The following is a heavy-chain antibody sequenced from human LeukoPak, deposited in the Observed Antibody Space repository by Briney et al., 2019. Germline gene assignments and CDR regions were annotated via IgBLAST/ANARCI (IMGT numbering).Heavy chain of an antibody. Sequence: GASVKVPCKASGYSFTTNDINWVRQATGQGLEWLGWINPNSGNAGYAQKFRGRVSMTRDTSISTVYLELSSLKFEDTAVYYCARKIGDSGSYPDWGQGTLVTVSS. V-gene: IGHV1-8*01. J-gene: IGHJ4*02. CDR3: ARKIGDSGSYPD. CDR2: INPNSGNA. D-gene: IGHD3-10*01. CDR1: GYSFTTND.